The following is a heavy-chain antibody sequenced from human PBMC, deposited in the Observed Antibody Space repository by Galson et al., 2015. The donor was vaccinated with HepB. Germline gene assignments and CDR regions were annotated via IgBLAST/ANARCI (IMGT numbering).Heavy chain of an antibody. Sequence: SLRLSCAASGFAFDSHAMSWVRQAPGKGLEWISGISRNGDSTFYADSVKGRFTGSKDNSKNILYLQINSLRVEDRGLYFCAKGYGLFDSWGQGILVTVSS. J-gene: IGHJ5*01. CDR1: GFAFDSHA. CDR3: AKGYGLFDS. V-gene: IGHV3-23*01. D-gene: IGHD5-18*01. CDR2: ISRNGDST.